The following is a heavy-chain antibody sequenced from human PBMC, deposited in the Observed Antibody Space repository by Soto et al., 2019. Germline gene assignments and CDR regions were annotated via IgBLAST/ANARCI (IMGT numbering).Heavy chain of an antibody. CDR3: ARAGEMATMTTECFQH. V-gene: IGHV1-69*01. D-gene: IGHD2-21*01. CDR1: GGTFSSYD. CDR2: IIPIFGTA. Sequence: QVQLVQSGAEVKKPWSSVKFSCKASGGTFSSYDISWVRQAPGQGLAWMGGIIPIFGTANYAQTFQGRDTITADETTSTGYRELSSLRSEATAVYYCARAGEMATMTTECFQHWGQGTLVTVSS. J-gene: IGHJ1*01.